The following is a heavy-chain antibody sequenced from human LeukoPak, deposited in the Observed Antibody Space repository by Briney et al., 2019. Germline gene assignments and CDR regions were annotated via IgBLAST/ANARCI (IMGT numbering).Heavy chain of an antibody. CDR1: GFTFDDYA. Sequence: GGSLRLSCAASGFTFDDYAMHWVRQAPGKGLEWVSGISWNSGSIGYADSVKGRFTISRDNAKNSLYLQMNSLRAEDTALYYCAKDIALVVDGLFDYWGQGTLVTVSS. CDR2: ISWNSGSI. J-gene: IGHJ4*02. CDR3: AKDIALVVDGLFDY. V-gene: IGHV3-9*01. D-gene: IGHD3-22*01.